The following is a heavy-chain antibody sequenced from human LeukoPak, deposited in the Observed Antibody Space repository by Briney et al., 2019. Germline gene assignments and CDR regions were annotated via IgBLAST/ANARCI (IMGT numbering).Heavy chain of an antibody. J-gene: IGHJ4*02. Sequence: ASVKVSCMASGYTFTSYDINWVRQATGQGLEWMGWMNPNSGNTGYAQKFQGRVTMTRNTSISTAYMELSSLRSEDTAVYYCARVRWWGGDQKDWGQGTLVTVSS. CDR2: MNPNSGNT. D-gene: IGHD2-21*02. CDR3: ARVRWWGGDQKD. V-gene: IGHV1-8*01. CDR1: GYTFTSYD.